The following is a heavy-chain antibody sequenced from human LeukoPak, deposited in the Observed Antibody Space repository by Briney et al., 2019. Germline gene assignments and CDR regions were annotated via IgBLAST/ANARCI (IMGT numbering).Heavy chain of an antibody. Sequence: SETLSLTCTVSGGSISSSSYYWGWIRQPPGKGLEWIGEINHSGSTNYNPSLKSRVTISVDTSKNQFSLKLSSVTAADTAVYYCARGGDGYTGWGQGTLVTVSS. CDR2: INHSGST. V-gene: IGHV4-39*07. CDR3: ARGGDGYTG. D-gene: IGHD5-24*01. J-gene: IGHJ4*02. CDR1: GGSISSSSYY.